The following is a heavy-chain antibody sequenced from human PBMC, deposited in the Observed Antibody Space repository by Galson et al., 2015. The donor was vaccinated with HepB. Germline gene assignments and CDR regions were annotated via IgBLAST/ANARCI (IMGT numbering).Heavy chain of an antibody. CDR1: GFTSRSYW. J-gene: IGHJ6*03. V-gene: IGHV3-74*01. CDR2: ISTDGSST. Sequence: SLRLSCAASGFTSRSYWMHWVRQAPGKGLVWVSRISTDGSSTTYADSVKGRFTFSRDNAKNTLYLQMNCLRVEDTAMYYCAREGRTSYYMEVWGKGTTVTVSS. CDR3: AREGRTSYYMEV.